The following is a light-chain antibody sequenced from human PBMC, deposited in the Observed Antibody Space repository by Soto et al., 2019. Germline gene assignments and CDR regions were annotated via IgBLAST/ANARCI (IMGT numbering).Light chain of an antibody. Sequence: EIVMTQSPATLSVSPGEGATISCRASQSVSSNLAWIQQKPEQAPRLLIYGASTRATGIPARISGSGSETEFTLTISSLRSEDFAVYYCQQYNNWPRTFGQGTKVDIK. CDR1: QSVSSN. CDR3: QQYNNWPRT. V-gene: IGKV3-15*01. CDR2: GAS. J-gene: IGKJ1*01.